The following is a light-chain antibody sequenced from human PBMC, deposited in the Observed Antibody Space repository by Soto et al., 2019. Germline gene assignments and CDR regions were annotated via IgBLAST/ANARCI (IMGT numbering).Light chain of an antibody. Sequence: QSVLTQPPSVSAAPGQEVTISCSGTNSNVGTTFVCWYQQVPGTAPKLLIYENDKRPSGIPDRFSGSKSGTSAALAITGLQPGDEAAYYCGTWDSSLNGAVFGGGTKVTVL. V-gene: IGLV1-51*02. J-gene: IGLJ3*02. CDR3: GTWDSSLNGAV. CDR2: END. CDR1: NSNVGTTF.